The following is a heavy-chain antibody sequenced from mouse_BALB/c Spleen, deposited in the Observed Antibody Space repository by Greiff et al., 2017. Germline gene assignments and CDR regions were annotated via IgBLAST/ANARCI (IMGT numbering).Heavy chain of an antibody. CDR2: IWSGGST. CDR1: GFSLTSYG. V-gene: IGHV2-2*02. CDR3: ARNRDYDEGFAY. Sequence: QVHVKQSGPGLVQPSQSLSITCTVSGFSLTSYGVHWVRQSPGKGLEWLGVIWSGGSTDYNAAFISRLSISKDNSKSQVFFKMNSLQANDTAIYYCARNRDYDEGFAYWGQGTLVTVSA. J-gene: IGHJ3*01. D-gene: IGHD2-4*01.